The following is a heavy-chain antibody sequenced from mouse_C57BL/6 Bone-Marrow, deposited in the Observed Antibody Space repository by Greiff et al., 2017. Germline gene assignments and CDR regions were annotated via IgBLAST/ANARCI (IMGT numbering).Heavy chain of an antibody. V-gene: IGHV5-17*01. J-gene: IGHJ4*01. Sequence: EVQGVESGGGLVKPGGSLKLSCAASGFTFSDYGMHWVRQAPEKGLEWVAYISSGSSTHYSAYTVKGRFTISRDNAKNTLYLQMKSRRSEDTAMYYCARPGSYAMDYWGQGTSVTVSS. CDR1: GFTFSDYG. CDR2: ISSGSSTH. CDR3: ARPGSYAMDY.